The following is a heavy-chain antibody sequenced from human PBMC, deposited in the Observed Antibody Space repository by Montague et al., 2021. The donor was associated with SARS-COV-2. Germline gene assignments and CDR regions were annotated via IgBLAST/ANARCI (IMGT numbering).Heavy chain of an antibody. J-gene: IGHJ5*02. D-gene: IGHD1/OR15-1a*01. Sequence: SETLSLTCSVSGGFISSYYWSWVRQAAGKRLEWIGRIFLGAITDYNPSXRSRFSLSVDKSKNQFSLQLTSVTAADTAIYYCARGMEQEERWFDPWGQGILVTVSS. CDR2: IFLGAIT. V-gene: IGHV4-4*07. CDR1: GGFISSYY. CDR3: ARGMEQEERWFDP.